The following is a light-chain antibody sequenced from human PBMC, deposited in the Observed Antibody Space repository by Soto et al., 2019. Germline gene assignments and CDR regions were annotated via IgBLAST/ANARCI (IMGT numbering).Light chain of an antibody. CDR2: DAS. CDR1: QSISSW. V-gene: IGKV1-5*01. CDR3: QQYNSPWT. J-gene: IGKJ1*01. Sequence: DIQMTQSPSTLSASVGDGVTITCRASQSISSWLAWYQQKPGKAPKLLIYDASSLESGFPSRFSGSGSGTEFTLTISSLQPDDFATYYCQQYNSPWTFGQGTKVDIK.